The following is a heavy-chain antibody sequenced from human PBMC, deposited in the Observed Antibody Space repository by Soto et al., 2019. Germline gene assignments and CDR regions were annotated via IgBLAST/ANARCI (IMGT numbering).Heavy chain of an antibody. V-gene: IGHV4-59*01. CDR2: IYYSGST. CDR1: GGTISSYY. Sequence: SETMSLTCTVPGGTISSYYWSWIRQPPGKGLEWIGYIYYSGSTNYNPSLKSRVTISVDTSKNQFSLKLSSVTAADTAVYYCARDNHESWFDPWGQGTLVTSPQ. CDR3: ARDNHESWFDP. J-gene: IGHJ5*02.